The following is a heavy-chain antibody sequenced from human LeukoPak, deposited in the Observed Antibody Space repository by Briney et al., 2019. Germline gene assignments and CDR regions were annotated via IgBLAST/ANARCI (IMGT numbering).Heavy chain of an antibody. CDR3: AKAREVCSGGSCYGRSGSQYFQH. J-gene: IGHJ1*01. Sequence: GGSLRLSCAASGFTFSTNYMSWVRQAPGKGLEWVSAISGSGGSTYYADSVKGRFTISRDNSKNTLYLQMNSLRAEDTAVYYCAKAREVCSGGSCYGRSGSQYFQHWGQGTLVTVSS. CDR2: ISGSGGST. CDR1: GFTFSTNY. V-gene: IGHV3-23*01. D-gene: IGHD2-15*01.